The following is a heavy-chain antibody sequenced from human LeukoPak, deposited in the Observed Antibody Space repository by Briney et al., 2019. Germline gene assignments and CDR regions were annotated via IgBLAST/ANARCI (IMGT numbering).Heavy chain of an antibody. V-gene: IGHV3-66*01. CDR3: ARKNHGAWCFDY. CDR1: GFTVSSNY. D-gene: IGHD1-14*01. J-gene: IGHJ4*02. Sequence: GGSLRLSCAASGFTVSSNYMSWVRQAPGKGLEWVSVIYSGGSTYYADSVKGRFTISRDNSKNTLYLQMNSLRAEDTAVYYCARKNHGAWCFDYWGQGTLVTASS. CDR2: IYSGGST.